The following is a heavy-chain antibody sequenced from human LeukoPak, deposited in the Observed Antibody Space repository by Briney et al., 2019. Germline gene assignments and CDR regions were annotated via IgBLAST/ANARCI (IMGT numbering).Heavy chain of an antibody. CDR3: ARARDYRAFDI. J-gene: IGHJ3*02. CDR1: GGSISSGGYS. Sequence: PSETLSLTCAVSGGSISSGGYSWSWIRQPPGKGLEWIGYIYHSGSTYYNPSLKSRVTISVDRSKNQFSLKLSSVTAADTAVYYCARARDYRAFDIWGQGTMVTVSS. CDR2: IYHSGST. D-gene: IGHD4-11*01. V-gene: IGHV4-30-2*01.